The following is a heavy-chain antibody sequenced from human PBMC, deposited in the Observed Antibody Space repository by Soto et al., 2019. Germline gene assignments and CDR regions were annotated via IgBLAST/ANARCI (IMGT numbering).Heavy chain of an antibody. J-gene: IGHJ4*02. D-gene: IGHD4-17*01. CDR2: INAGTGNT. Sequence: QVQLVQSGAEVKKPGASVKVSCKASGFTFTSYAFHWVRQAPGESLEWMGWINAGTGNTKYSQKFQDRVTITRDTSATTDYMELSSLRSEATAIYYCARYRNYGDAFDQWGQGTLVTVSS. CDR3: ARYRNYGDAFDQ. CDR1: GFTFTSYA. V-gene: IGHV1-3*01.